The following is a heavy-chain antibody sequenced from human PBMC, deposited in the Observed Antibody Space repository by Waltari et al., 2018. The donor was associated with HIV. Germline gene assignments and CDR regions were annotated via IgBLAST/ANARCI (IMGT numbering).Heavy chain of an antibody. CDR3: AADVVVTASPGGYYGMDV. D-gene: IGHD2-21*02. J-gene: IGHJ6*02. CDR2: IYTSGTT. V-gene: IGHV4-61*02. Sequence: QVQLQESGPGLVKPSQTLSLTCTVSGGSISSGSYYWSWIRQPAGKGLEWIGRIYTSGTTNYNPSLKSRVTISVDTSKNQFPLKLSSVTAADTAVYYCAADVVVTASPGGYYGMDVWGQGTTVTVSS. CDR1: GGSISSGSYY.